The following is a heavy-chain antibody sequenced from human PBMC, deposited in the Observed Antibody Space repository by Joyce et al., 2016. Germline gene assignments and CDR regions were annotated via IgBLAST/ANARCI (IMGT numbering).Heavy chain of an antibody. CDR3: TSRAAAGTMNYFDY. D-gene: IGHD6-13*01. CDR1: GFTFNGST. Sequence: EVQLVESGGGLVQPGGSLRLSCVAAGFTFNGSTMHWVRQASGKGLGWVGRIRNKVNSYATAYAASVKGRFSITRDDSENTAYLQMNSLKTEDTAVYYCTSRAAAGTMNYFDYWGQGTLVTVSS. J-gene: IGHJ4*02. CDR2: IRNKVNSYAT. V-gene: IGHV3-73*02.